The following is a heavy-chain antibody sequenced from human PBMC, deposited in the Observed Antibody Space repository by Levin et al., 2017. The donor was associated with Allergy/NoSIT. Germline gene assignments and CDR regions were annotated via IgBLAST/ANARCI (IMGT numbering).Heavy chain of an antibody. D-gene: IGHD6-19*01. V-gene: IGHV3-33*01. Sequence: GESLKISCAASGFTFSNFGIHWVRQAPGKGLEWVSAIWYDGSNKYYRYSLKGRFTISRDNSKNTLYLQMDSLRVEDTAVYYCARDRYSAVAGIDWTHPLDYWGQGTLVTVSS. CDR1: GFTFSNFG. J-gene: IGHJ4*02. CDR2: IWYDGSNK. CDR3: ARDRYSAVAGIDWTHPLDY.